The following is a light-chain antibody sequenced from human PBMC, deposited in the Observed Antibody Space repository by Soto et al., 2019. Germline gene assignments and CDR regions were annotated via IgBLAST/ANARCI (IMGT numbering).Light chain of an antibody. CDR2: KTS. Sequence: DIQMTQSPSTLSASVGDRVTITCRASQSISSWLAWYQQKPGKDPKLLIYKTSNLESGVPSRFSGSGSGTEFSLTISSLQPDDFATYYCQQYKSFSLTFGGGTRVEVK. J-gene: IGKJ4*01. CDR3: QQYKSFSLT. CDR1: QSISSW. V-gene: IGKV1-5*03.